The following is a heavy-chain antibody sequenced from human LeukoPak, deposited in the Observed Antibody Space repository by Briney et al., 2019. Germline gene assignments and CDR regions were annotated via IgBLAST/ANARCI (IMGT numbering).Heavy chain of an antibody. D-gene: IGHD3-22*01. Sequence: GASVKVSCKASGYTFTGYYMHWVRQAPGQGLEWMGWINPNSGGTNYAQKFQGRVTMTRDTSISTAYMELSRLRSDDTAVYYCARDNPPYDSSGYSKGLDPWGQGTLVTVSS. CDR2: INPNSGGT. J-gene: IGHJ5*02. CDR3: ARDNPPYDSSGYSKGLDP. CDR1: GYTFTGYY. V-gene: IGHV1-2*02.